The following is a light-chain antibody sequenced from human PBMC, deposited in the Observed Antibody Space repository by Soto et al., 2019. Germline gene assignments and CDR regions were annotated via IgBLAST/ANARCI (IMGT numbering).Light chain of an antibody. CDR1: QSVLFSPNNKNY. CDR2: WAS. J-gene: IGKJ1*01. CDR3: QQYHSAPQT. Sequence: DIVMTQSPDSLAVSLGERATINCKSSQSVLFSPNNKNYLAWYQQKPGQPPKLLIYWASTRESGVPDRFSGSGTGTDFTLPIGSLQAEDVAFSYCQQYHSAPQTFGQGTKVEIK. V-gene: IGKV4-1*01.